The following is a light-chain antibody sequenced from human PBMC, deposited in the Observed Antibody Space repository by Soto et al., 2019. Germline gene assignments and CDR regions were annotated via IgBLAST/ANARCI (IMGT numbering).Light chain of an antibody. CDR3: QQYGSSPVT. CDR2: GAS. V-gene: IGKV3-20*01. CDR1: RSFSSSY. Sequence: VLTQAPGTLSLSPGESATLSCRASRSFSSSYLAWYQQKPGQAPRLLIYGASSRATGVPDRFSGSGSGTDFTLTISSLEPEDFAVYYCQQYGSSPVTFGQGTKVDIK. J-gene: IGKJ1*01.